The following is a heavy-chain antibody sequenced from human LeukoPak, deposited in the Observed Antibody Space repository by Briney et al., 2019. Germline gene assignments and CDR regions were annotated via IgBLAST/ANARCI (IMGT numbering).Heavy chain of an antibody. CDR1: GFGFNDAA. CDR2: ISSSGANT. CDR3: VKDIQVTY. Sequence: GGSLRLSCAASGFGFNDAAMAWVRQAPGKGLEWVSLISSSGANTYYADSVKGRFTISRDNSKNTLFLQMNSLRAEDTAMYYCVKDIQVTYWGQGTLVTVSS. D-gene: IGHD4-23*01. J-gene: IGHJ4*02. V-gene: IGHV3-23*01.